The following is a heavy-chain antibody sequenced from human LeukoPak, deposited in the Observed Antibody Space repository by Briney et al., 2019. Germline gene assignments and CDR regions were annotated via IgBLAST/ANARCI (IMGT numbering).Heavy chain of an antibody. CDR1: GFTFSSYA. CDR2: ISGSGGST. CDR3: AKGGRFGKFDC. V-gene: IGHV3-23*01. J-gene: IGHJ4*02. Sequence: GGSLRLSCAASGFTFSSYAMSLVRQAPGKGLEWVSAISGSGGSTYYADSVKGRLTISSDNSKHTLYLQMNSLRAEDTAVHYCAKGGRFGKFDCWAQGTLVTVSS. D-gene: IGHD3-10*01.